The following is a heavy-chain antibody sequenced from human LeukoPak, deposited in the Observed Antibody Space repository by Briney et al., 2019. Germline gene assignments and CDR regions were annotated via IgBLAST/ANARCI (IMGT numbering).Heavy chain of an antibody. CDR1: GFTFSSYA. Sequence: GGSLRLSCAASGFTFSSYAMSWVRQAPGKGLEWVANIKKDGSEKYYVDSVKGRFTISRDNAKNSLYLQMDSLRGEDTAVYYCATYLRSGPIDCWGQGTLVTVSS. CDR3: ATYLRSGPIDC. D-gene: IGHD4-17*01. V-gene: IGHV3-7*01. J-gene: IGHJ4*02. CDR2: IKKDGSEK.